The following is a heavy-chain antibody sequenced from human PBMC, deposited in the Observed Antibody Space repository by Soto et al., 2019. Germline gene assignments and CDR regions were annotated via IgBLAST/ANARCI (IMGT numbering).Heavy chain of an antibody. CDR3: ARGRLRGWFDP. V-gene: IGHV4-34*01. Sequence: PSETLSLTCAVYGGSFSCYYWSWIRQPPGKGLEWIGEINHSGSTNYNPSLKSRVTISVDTSKNQFSLKLSSVTAADTAVYYCARGRLRGWFDPWGQGTLVTVSS. CDR1: GGSFSCYY. D-gene: IGHD3-10*01. J-gene: IGHJ5*02. CDR2: INHSGST.